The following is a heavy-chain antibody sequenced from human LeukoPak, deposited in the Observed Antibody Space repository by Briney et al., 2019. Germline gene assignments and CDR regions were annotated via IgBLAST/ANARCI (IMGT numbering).Heavy chain of an antibody. CDR3: ARWSFITVAATENY. J-gene: IGHJ4*02. CDR2: ISSSSSTI. V-gene: IGHV3-48*04. D-gene: IGHD6-19*01. Sequence: GGSLRLSCGASGFTFSTYSMNWVRQAPGKGLEWVSYISSSSSTIYYADSVKGRFTISRDNAKNSLFLQMNSLRAEDTALYHCARWSFITVAATENYWGQGTLVTVSS. CDR1: GFTFSTYS.